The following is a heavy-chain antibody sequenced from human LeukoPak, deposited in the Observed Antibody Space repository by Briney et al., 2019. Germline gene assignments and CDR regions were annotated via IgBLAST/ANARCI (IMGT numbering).Heavy chain of an antibody. V-gene: IGHV3-74*01. CDR3: ARGLLWFGELFDY. CDR1: GFTFSSYW. Sequence: GGSLRRSCAASGFTFSSYWMHWVRQAPGKGLVGFSRINSDGSSTTHADSVKGRFTISRDNAKNTLYLQMNSLRAEDTAVYYCARGLLWFGELFDYWGQGTLVTVSS. CDR2: INSDGSST. D-gene: IGHD3-10*01. J-gene: IGHJ4*02.